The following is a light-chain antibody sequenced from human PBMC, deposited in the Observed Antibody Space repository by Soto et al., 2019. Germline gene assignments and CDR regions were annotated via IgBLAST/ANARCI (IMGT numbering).Light chain of an antibody. CDR2: GAS. J-gene: IGKJ2*01. CDR3: QQYGSSTMYT. Sequence: EIVLTQSPGTLSLSPGERATLSCRASQGVSSSYLDWYQQKPGQSPRLLIYGASVRATGIPDRFSGSGSGTDFSLTISRLEPEEFAVYYCQQYGSSTMYTFGQVTKLEIK. CDR1: QGVSSSY. V-gene: IGKV3-20*01.